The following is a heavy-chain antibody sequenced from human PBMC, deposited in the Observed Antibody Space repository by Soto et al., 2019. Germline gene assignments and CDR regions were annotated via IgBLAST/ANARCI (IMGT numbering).Heavy chain of an antibody. CDR1: GGSISSGGYY. J-gene: IGHJ5*02. CDR3: ASSSPVVTAP. V-gene: IGHV4-31*03. Sequence: QVQLQESGPGLVKPSQTLSLTCTVSGGSISSGGYYWIWIRQHPGKGLEWIGYIYYSGSTYYNPSLQSRITISVDTSKNQFSLKLSSVTAADTAVYYCASSSPVVTAPWGQGTLVTVSS. CDR2: IYYSGST. D-gene: IGHD2-21*02.